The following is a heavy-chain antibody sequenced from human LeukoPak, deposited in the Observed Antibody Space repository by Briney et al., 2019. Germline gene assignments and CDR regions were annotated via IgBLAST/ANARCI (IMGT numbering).Heavy chain of an antibody. CDR2: INPNCGGT. CDR3: ATTTVTTRPYYYYMDV. CDR1: GYTFTSYG. D-gene: IGHD4-17*01. Sequence: ASVKVSCKASGYTFTSYGISWVRQAPGQGLEWMGWINPNCGGTNYAQKFQGRVTMTRDTSISTAYMELSRLRSDDTAVYYCATTTVTTRPYYYYMDVWGKGTTVTVSS. V-gene: IGHV1-2*02. J-gene: IGHJ6*03.